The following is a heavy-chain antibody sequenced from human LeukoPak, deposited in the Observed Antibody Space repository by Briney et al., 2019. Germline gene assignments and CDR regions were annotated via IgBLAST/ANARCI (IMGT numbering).Heavy chain of an antibody. J-gene: IGHJ6*02. V-gene: IGHV4-34*01. CDR1: GGSFSGYY. D-gene: IGHD6-19*01. CDR3: ARGPQRGIAVALYYYYGMDV. CDR2: INHSGST. Sequence: SETLSLTCAVYGGSFSGYYWSWICQPPGKGLEWIGEINHSGSTNYNPSLKSRVTISVDTSKNQFSLKLSSVTAADTAVYYCARGPQRGIAVALYYYYGMDVWGQGTTVTVSS.